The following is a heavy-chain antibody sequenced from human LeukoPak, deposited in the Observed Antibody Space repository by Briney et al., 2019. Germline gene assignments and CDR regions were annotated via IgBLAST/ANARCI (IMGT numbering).Heavy chain of an antibody. J-gene: IGHJ5*02. D-gene: IGHD6-6*01. V-gene: IGHV4-61*08. Sequence: SETLSLTCTVSGGSISSGDYYWSWIRQPPGKGLEWIGYIYYSGSTNYSPSLKSRVTIPVDTSKNQFSLKLSSVTAADTAVYYCARDWALGAARRGGYWFDPWGQGTLVTVSS. CDR1: GGSISSGDYY. CDR2: IYYSGST. CDR3: ARDWALGAARRGGYWFDP.